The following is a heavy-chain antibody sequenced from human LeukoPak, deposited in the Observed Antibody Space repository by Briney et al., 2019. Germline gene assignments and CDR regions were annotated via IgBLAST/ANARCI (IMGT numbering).Heavy chain of an antibody. CDR1: GFTFTNAW. V-gene: IGHV3-15*07. Sequence: GGSLRLSCAASGFTFTNAWMNWVRQAPGKGLEWVGRIKSKTDGGTTDYAAPVKGRFTISRDDSKNTLYLQMNSLKTEDTAVYYCTTCGSSGGSCPDAFDIWGQGTMVTVSS. D-gene: IGHD2-15*01. CDR3: TTCGSSGGSCPDAFDI. CDR2: IKSKTDGGTT. J-gene: IGHJ3*02.